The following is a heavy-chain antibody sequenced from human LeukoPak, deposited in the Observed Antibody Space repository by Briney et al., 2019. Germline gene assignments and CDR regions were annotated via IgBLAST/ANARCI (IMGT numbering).Heavy chain of an antibody. Sequence: ASVKVSCKASGYTFTSYAISWVRQAPGQGLEWMGGIIPIFGTANYAQKFQGRVTITADESTSTAYMELSSLRSEDTAVYYCATPGTTVTTEVYYYYGMDVWGQGTTVTVSS. CDR2: IIPIFGTA. V-gene: IGHV1-69*13. J-gene: IGHJ6*02. D-gene: IGHD4-17*01. CDR1: GYTFTSYA. CDR3: ATPGTTVTTEVYYYYGMDV.